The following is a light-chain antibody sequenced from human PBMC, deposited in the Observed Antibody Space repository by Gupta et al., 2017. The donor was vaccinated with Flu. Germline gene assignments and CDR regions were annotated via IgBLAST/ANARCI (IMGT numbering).Light chain of an antibody. V-gene: IGKV2-30*01. Sequence: VTPGEPASSAGRSSHGLGYWDGNNYLHWLQQRPGPSPTRLIYQASYRDSGVPDRFSGSGSGTDFTLKISRVEAEDVGIYFCTQCEHWPWAFGQGTTVEIK. CDR3: TQCEHWPWA. CDR2: QAS. J-gene: IGKJ1*01. CDR1: HGLGYWDGNNY.